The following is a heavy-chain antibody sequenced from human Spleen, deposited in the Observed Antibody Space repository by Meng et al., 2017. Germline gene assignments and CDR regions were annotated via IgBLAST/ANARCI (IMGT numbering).Heavy chain of an antibody. CDR1: GYTLTELS. V-gene: IGHV1-24*01. CDR2: FDPEDGET. D-gene: IGHD1-1*01. J-gene: IGHJ4*02. CDR3: ARDRVSYNWNAGSAY. Sequence: ASVKVSCKVSGYTLTELSMHWVRQAPGKGLEWMGGFDPEDGETIYAQKFQGRITMTIDTSTSTAYMELKSLRSDDTAVYYCARDRVSYNWNAGSAYWGQGTLVTVSS.